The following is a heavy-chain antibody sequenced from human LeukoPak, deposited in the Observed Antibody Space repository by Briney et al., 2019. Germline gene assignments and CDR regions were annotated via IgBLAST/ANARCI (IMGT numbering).Heavy chain of an antibody. CDR2: IYYSGST. V-gene: IGHV4-61*01. Sequence: SETLSLTCTVSGGSVSSGSYYWSWIRQPPGKGLEWIGYIYYSGSTNYDPSLKSRVTISVDTSKNQFSLKLSSVTAADTAVYYCARDSSYYYYGMDVWGQGTTVTVSS. CDR3: ARDSSYYYYGMDV. J-gene: IGHJ6*02. CDR1: GGSVSSGSYY.